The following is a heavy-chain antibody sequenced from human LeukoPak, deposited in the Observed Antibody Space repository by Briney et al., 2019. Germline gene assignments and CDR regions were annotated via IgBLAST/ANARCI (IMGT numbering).Heavy chain of an antibody. Sequence: SVKVSCKASGGTFTNYAFNWVRQAPGQGLEWMGRIIPIFGTANYAQKFQGRVTITTDESTSTAYMELSSLRSEDTAVYYCARSRGGRCLQSPYWGQGTLVTVSS. CDR2: IIPIFGTA. CDR1: GGTFTNYA. J-gene: IGHJ4*02. V-gene: IGHV1-69*05. CDR3: ARSRGGRCLQSPY. D-gene: IGHD5-24*01.